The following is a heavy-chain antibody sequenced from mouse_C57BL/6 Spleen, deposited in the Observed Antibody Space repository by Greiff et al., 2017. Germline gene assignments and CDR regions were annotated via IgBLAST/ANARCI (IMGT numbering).Heavy chain of an antibody. V-gene: IGHV1-72*01. D-gene: IGHD4-1*01. CDR1: GYTFTSYW. CDR3: ARGGDGGTEYFEV. Sequence: QVQLKQPGAELVQPGASVTLSCKASGYTFTSYWMHWVQQRPGRGLEWIGRIDPNGGGTKYNEKLTSQATLTVDTPSSTAYMQLSSLTSEDSAVYYGARGGDGGTEYFEVWGTGTTVTVSS. J-gene: IGHJ1*03. CDR2: IDPNGGGT.